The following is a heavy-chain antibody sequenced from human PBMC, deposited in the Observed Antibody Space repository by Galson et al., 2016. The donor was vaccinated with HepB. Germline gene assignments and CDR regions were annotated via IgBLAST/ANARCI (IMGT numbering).Heavy chain of an antibody. J-gene: IGHJ4*02. Sequence: KASVDNFSTFALSWVRQAPGQGLEWIGGIIPVFGTPNYAQKFQGRLTITADDYTKTTYMELSSLSTEDTAVYFCARDQEYDSGGFYFLESWGQGTLVTVSA. D-gene: IGHD3-22*01. CDR3: ARDQEYDSGGFYFLES. CDR1: VDNFSTFA. CDR2: IIPVFGTP. V-gene: IGHV1-69*01.